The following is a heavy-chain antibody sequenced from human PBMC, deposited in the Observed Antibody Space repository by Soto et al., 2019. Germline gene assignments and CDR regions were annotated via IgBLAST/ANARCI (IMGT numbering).Heavy chain of an antibody. J-gene: IGHJ5*02. CDR3: ARGRIIVAGGFDP. CDR2: MNPSTGNT. Sequence: QVQLVQSGAEVKKPGASVKVSCKASGYTFTSYDIIWVRQATGQGLEWMGWMNPSTGNTDSAEKFQGRLTMTRNTSRRTVYMELRSMCFEDTAVYYCARGRIIVAGGFDPWGQGTLLTVSS. V-gene: IGHV1-8*01. D-gene: IGHD6-19*01. CDR1: GYTFTSYD.